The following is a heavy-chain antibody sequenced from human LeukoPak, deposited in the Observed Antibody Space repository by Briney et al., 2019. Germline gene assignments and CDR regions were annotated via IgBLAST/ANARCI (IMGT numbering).Heavy chain of an antibody. V-gene: IGHV3-9*01. CDR3: ARGYYAASVRFDY. J-gene: IGHJ4*02. Sequence: PGGSLRLSCAASEFTFYDYAMHWVRQAPGKGLEWVSGITWNSGTIGYADSVKGRFTISRDNAKNSLYLQMNSLRAEDTALYYCARGYYAASVRFDYWGRGTLVTVSS. CDR1: EFTFYDYA. CDR2: ITWNSGTI. D-gene: IGHD3-10*01.